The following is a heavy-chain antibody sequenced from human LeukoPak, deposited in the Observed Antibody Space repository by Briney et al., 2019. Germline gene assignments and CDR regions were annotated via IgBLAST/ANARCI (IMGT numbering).Heavy chain of an antibody. D-gene: IGHD4-17*01. CDR3: ARRHGDYYYYGMDV. CDR2: IYYSGST. V-gene: IGHV4-59*08. J-gene: IGHJ6*02. Sequence: SSETLSLTCTVSGGSISNYYWSWIRQPPGKGLEWIGYIYYSGSTNYSPSLKSRVTISVDTSKNQSSLKLSSVTAADTAVYYCARRHGDYYYYGMDVWGQGTTVTVSS. CDR1: GGSISNYY.